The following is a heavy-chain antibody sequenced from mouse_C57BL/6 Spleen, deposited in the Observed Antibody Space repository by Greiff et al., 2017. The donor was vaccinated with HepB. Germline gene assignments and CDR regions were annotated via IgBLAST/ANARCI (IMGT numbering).Heavy chain of an antibody. CDR2: IDPSDSET. D-gene: IGHD2-4*01. J-gene: IGHJ2*01. Sequence: VQLQQPGAELVRPGSSVKLSCKASGYTFTSYWMHWVKQRPIQGLEWIGNIDPSDSETHYNQKFKDKATLTVDKSSSTAYMQLSSLTSEDSAVYYCARERVGLLDYWGQGTTLTVSS. CDR1: GYTFTSYW. CDR3: ARERVGLLDY. V-gene: IGHV1-52*01.